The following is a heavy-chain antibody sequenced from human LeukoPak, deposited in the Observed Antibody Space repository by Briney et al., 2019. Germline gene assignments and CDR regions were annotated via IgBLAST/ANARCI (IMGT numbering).Heavy chain of an antibody. V-gene: IGHV5-51*01. Sequence: GESLKISCKGFRYSLSTYWIGWVRQMPGRGLEWMGIIHPGDYTTQYSSSFQGQVTISVDKSTGTAYLQWSSLEASDTAMYYCASRDYGSTWSDPWGQGTLVTVSS. CDR1: RYSLSTYW. J-gene: IGHJ5*02. CDR3: ASRDYGSTWSDP. D-gene: IGHD4/OR15-4a*01. CDR2: IHPGDYTT.